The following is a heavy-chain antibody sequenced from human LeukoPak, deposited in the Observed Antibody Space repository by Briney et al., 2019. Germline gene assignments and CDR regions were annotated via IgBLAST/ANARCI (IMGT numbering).Heavy chain of an antibody. V-gene: IGHV3-30*01. CDR2: ISYDGSNK. Sequence: GGSLRLSCAASGFSFSSHAMHWVRQAPGKGLEWVAVISYDGSNKYYADSVKGRFTISRDNSKNTLYLQMNSLRAEDTAVYYCARAYLMVWGQGTLVTVSS. CDR3: ARAYLMV. D-gene: IGHD2-8*01. J-gene: IGHJ4*02. CDR1: GFSFSSHA.